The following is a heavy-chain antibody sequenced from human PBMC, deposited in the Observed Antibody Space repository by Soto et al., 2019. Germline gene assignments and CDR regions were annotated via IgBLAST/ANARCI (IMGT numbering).Heavy chain of an antibody. CDR1: DFFFSRYS. CDR2: ISSSNSYI. J-gene: IGHJ6*02. D-gene: IGHD3-10*01. V-gene: IGHV3-21*01. Sequence: PGGALRLPFAGSDFFFSRYSGNLVRQAPGKGLEWVASISSSNSYIYYADSVKGRFIISRDNAKNSLFLQMNSLRPEDTAVYYCARDMVRGMDVWGQGTTVTVSS. CDR3: ARDMVRGMDV.